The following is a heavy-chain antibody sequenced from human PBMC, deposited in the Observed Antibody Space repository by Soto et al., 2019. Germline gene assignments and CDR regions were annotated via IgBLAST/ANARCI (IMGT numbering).Heavy chain of an antibody. D-gene: IGHD3-10*01. CDR3: ARGVGFGYYYYHMDL. J-gene: IGHJ6*02. V-gene: IGHV4-61*01. CDR1: GDSVTSVSDY. CDR2: TYYSGSA. Sequence: QVQLQESGPGLVKPSETLSLTCTVSGDSVTSVSDYWSWIRQPPGKGLEWIGYTYYSGSADYNPTLASRVTISIDTSKNQFSLKLTSVTAAATAVYYCARGVGFGYYYYHMDLWGQGTTVTVSS.